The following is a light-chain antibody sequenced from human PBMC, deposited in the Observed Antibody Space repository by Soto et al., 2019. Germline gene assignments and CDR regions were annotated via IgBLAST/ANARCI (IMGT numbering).Light chain of an antibody. V-gene: IGLV2-23*03. Sequence: QSALTQPASVSGSPGQSITISCTGTSSDVGTYNLVSWYQQHPGKAPKLMIDEGSERPSGVSNRFSGSTSGNTASLTISGLQAEDEDDYYCCSYGGGVTIQVFGGGTKLTVL. CDR3: CSYGGGVTIQV. J-gene: IGLJ2*01. CDR1: SSDVGTYNL. CDR2: EGS.